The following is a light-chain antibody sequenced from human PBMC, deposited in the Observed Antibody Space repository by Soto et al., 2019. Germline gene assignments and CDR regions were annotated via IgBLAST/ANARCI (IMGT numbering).Light chain of an antibody. Sequence: EIVMTQSPATLSVSPGERATLSGRASQSVSGNLAWYQQKPGQAPRLIIYDTSTRATGIPARFSGSVSGTEFTPTISSLQSEDFAVYYGQQYNNWPTITFCQLTRREIK. CDR3: QQYNNWPTIT. V-gene: IGKV3-15*01. J-gene: IGKJ5*01. CDR1: QSVSGN. CDR2: DTS.